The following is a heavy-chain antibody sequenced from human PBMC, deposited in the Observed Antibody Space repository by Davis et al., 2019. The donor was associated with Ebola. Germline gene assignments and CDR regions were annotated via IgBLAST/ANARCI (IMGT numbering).Heavy chain of an antibody. CDR1: GGSFSGYY. CDR2: VDHSGST. J-gene: IGHJ4*02. D-gene: IGHD6-13*01. Sequence: MPSETLSLTCAVYGGSFSGYYWSWIRQAPGKGLEWIGEVDHSGSTNYNPSLKSRLTMSVDTSRNQFSLKLTSVTATDTAVYFWARGALIAAAGTGKAFDFWGQGTLVTVSS. CDR3: ARGALIAAAGTGKAFDF. V-gene: IGHV4-34*01.